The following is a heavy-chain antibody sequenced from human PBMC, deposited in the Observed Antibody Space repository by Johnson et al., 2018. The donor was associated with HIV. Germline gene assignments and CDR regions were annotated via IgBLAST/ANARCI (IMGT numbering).Heavy chain of an antibody. CDR1: GFTFSNAW. J-gene: IGHJ3*02. D-gene: IGHD6-19*01. V-gene: IGHV3-15*01. Sequence: EVQLVESGGGLVKPGGSLRLSCAASGFTFSNAWMSWVRQAPGKGLEWVGRVKSKTDGGTTDYTAPVKGRFTISRDDSKNTLYLQMNSLKTEDTAVYYCTRLYSSGWYGSAFDIWGQGTMVTVSS. CDR3: TRLYSSGWYGSAFDI. CDR2: VKSKTDGGTT.